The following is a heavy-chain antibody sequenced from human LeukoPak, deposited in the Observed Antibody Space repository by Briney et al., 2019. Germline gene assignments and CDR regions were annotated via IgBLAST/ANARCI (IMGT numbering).Heavy chain of an antibody. J-gene: IGHJ5*02. CDR2: IYSRGST. Sequence: GSLRLSCAASGFTVSNNYMRWVRQAPGKGLEWVSSIYSRGSTSYVDSAKGRFTISRDNSKNTLFLQMNSLRVEDTAVYYCARDYYGPWGQGTLVTVSS. D-gene: IGHD3-22*01. CDR3: ARDYYGP. V-gene: IGHV3-66*03. CDR1: GFTVSNNY.